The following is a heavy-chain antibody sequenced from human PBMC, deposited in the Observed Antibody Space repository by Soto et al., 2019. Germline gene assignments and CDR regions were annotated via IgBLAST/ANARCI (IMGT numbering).Heavy chain of an antibody. Sequence: EVQLVESGGGLVQPGGSLRLSCAASGFTFSNYWMSWVRQAPGKGLEWVGNIKQDGSEKNYVDSVKGRFTISRDNAKNSLFLQMNSRRAEDTAVYYCARIASAGRGWDVWGQGTTVIVSS. J-gene: IGHJ6*02. V-gene: IGHV3-7*01. CDR2: IKQDGSEK. CDR1: GFTFSNYW. D-gene: IGHD6-13*01. CDR3: ARIASAGRGWDV.